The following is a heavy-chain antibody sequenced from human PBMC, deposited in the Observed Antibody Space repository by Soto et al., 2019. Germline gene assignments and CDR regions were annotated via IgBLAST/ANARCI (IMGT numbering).Heavy chain of an antibody. CDR1: GYTLPSYF. Sequence: ASVKVSCKASGYTLPSYFMHWVRQAPGQGLEWMGIINPSGGSTSYAQKFQGRVTMTRDTSTSTVYMELSSLRSEVTAVYYCARVIYRRFLEWSTNYYGMDVWGQGTTVTVSS. D-gene: IGHD3-3*01. J-gene: IGHJ6*02. CDR3: ARVIYRRFLEWSTNYYGMDV. CDR2: INPSGGST. V-gene: IGHV1-46*01.